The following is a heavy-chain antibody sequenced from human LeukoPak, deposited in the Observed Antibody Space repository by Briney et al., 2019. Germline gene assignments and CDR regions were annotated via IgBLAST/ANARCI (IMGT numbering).Heavy chain of an antibody. CDR1: GFTFSNYA. D-gene: IGHD4-17*01. CDR3: ARDPNGDYIGAFEF. V-gene: IGHV3-23*01. J-gene: IGHJ3*01. CDR2: ITGGGTT. Sequence: GGSLRLSCVASGFTFSNYAVMWVHQAPGQGLEWVSAITGGGTTRYADSVKGRLTISRDNSKNTLYLQMNSLRVEDTAQYFCARDPNGDYIGAFEFWGQGTGVTVSS.